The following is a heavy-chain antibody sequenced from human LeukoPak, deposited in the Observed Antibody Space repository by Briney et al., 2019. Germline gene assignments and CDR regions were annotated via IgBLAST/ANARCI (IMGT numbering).Heavy chain of an antibody. Sequence: GGSLRLSCAASGFTFSSYWMSWVRQAPGKGLEWVANIKQDGSEKYYVDSVKGRFTISRDNAKNSLYLQMNSLRAEDTAVYYCASAGSSIAARIYYYYYMDVWGKGTTVTVSS. J-gene: IGHJ6*03. CDR1: GFTFSSYW. CDR2: IKQDGSEK. V-gene: IGHV3-7*01. D-gene: IGHD6-6*01. CDR3: ASAGSSIAARIYYYYYMDV.